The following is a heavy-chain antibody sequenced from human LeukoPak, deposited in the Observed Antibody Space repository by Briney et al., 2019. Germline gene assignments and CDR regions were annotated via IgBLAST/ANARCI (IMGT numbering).Heavy chain of an antibody. CDR2: IIPIFGTA. J-gene: IGHJ4*02. D-gene: IGHD3-3*01. CDR1: RGTFSSYA. V-gene: IGHV1-69*13. Sequence: ASGKGCCKACRGTFSSYAISWVRQAPGQGLEWMGGIIPIFGTASYAQKFQGRVTITADESTSTAYMELSSLRSEDTAVSYCALGEGYDFWSWGQGTLVTVSS. CDR3: ALGEGYDFWS.